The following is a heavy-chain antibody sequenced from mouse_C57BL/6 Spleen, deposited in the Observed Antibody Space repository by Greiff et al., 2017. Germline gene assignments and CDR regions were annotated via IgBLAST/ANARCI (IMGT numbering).Heavy chain of an antibody. CDR2: IRSKSSNSAT. CDR3: VREGVNYGSSPHVDD. Sequence: EVHLLESGGGLVQPKGSLKLSCAASGFTFNTYAMHWVRQAPGQGLEWVARIRSKSSNSATYYADSVKDRFTISRDASQSMLYLPMNNLKTEDTAMSYCVREGVNYGSSPHVDDWGQGTTLTVSA. J-gene: IGHJ2*01. D-gene: IGHD1-1*01. CDR1: GFTFNTYA. V-gene: IGHV10-3*01.